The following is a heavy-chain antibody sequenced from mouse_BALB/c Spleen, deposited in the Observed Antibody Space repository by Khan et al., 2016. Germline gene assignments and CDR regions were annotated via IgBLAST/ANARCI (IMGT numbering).Heavy chain of an antibody. D-gene: IGHD1-1*01. J-gene: IGHJ2*01. Sequence: VQLQQSGAELVKPGASVKLSCTASGFNIKDTYMHWVKQRPEQGLAWIGRIDPANGNTKYDPKFQGKATITADTSSNTAYLQLSSLTSEDTAVYYCASPYYGSSYGDYGGQGTTLTVSS. CDR1: GFNIKDTY. CDR2: IDPANGNT. V-gene: IGHV14-3*02. CDR3: ASPYYGSSYGDY.